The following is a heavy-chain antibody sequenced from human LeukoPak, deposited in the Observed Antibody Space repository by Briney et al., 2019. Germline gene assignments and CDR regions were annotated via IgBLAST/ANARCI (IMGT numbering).Heavy chain of an antibody. CDR1: GYTFTGYY. CDR3: ARDARPCGGDCYQDY. D-gene: IGHD2-21*02. J-gene: IGHJ4*02. V-gene: IGHV1-2*02. CDR2: INPNSGGT. Sequence: ASVKVSCKASGYTFTGYYMHWVRQAPGQGLEWMGWINPNSGGTNYAQNLQGRVTMTTDTSTSTAYMELRKLRSDDTAVYYCARDARPCGGDCYQDYWGQGTLVTVSS.